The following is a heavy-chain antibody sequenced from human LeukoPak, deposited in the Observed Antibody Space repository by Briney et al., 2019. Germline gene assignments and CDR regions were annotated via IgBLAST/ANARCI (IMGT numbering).Heavy chain of an antibody. CDR3: ASSLRSDAFDI. Sequence: SQTLSLTCAISGDSVSSNSAAWIWIRQSPSRGLEWLGRTYYKSKWYNDYAVSVKSRITINPDTSKNQFSLQLNSVTPEDTAVYYCASSLRSDAFDIWGQGTMVAVSS. J-gene: IGHJ3*02. V-gene: IGHV6-1*01. CDR2: TYYKSKWYN. CDR1: GDSVSSNSAA.